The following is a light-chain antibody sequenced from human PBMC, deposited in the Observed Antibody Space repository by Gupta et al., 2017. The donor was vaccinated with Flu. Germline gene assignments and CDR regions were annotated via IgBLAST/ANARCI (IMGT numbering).Light chain of an antibody. J-gene: IGKJ4*01. Sequence: DIQVTQSPSSLSAPVGDRVTIACQARQDIRNNLNWYQQKPGEAPKLLICEAYNWEMGVTSRCSGYGAGPTGRITITSRQPEDFESYICHQEQNHHPTVTFGRGTKVEIK. CDR2: EAY. CDR1: QDIRNN. V-gene: IGKV1-33*01. CDR3: HQEQNHHPTVT.